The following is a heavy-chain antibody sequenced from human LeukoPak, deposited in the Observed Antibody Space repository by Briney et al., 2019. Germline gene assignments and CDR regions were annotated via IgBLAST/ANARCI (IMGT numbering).Heavy chain of an antibody. J-gene: IGHJ4*02. D-gene: IGHD6-13*01. Sequence: ASVKVSCKASGYTSTSYYMHWVRQAPGQGLEWMGIINPSGGSTSYAQKFQGRVTMTRDTSTSTVYMELSSLRSDDTAVYYCARDKQQLVPRLSHPFDYWGQGTLVTVSS. CDR3: ARDKQQLVPRLSHPFDY. V-gene: IGHV1-46*01. CDR2: INPSGGST. CDR1: GYTSTSYY.